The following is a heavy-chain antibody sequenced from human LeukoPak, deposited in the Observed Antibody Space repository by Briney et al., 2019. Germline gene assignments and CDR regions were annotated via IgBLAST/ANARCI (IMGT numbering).Heavy chain of an antibody. D-gene: IGHD6-19*01. V-gene: IGHV1-2*06. CDR1: GYTFTGYY. Sequence: GASVKVSCKASGYTFTGYYMHWVRQAPGQGLGWMGRINPNSGGTNYAQKFQGRVTMTRDTSISTAYMELSRLRSDDTAVYYCARDKQWLVRGYFNYWGQGTLVTVSS. J-gene: IGHJ4*02. CDR3: ARDKQWLVRGYFNY. CDR2: INPNSGGT.